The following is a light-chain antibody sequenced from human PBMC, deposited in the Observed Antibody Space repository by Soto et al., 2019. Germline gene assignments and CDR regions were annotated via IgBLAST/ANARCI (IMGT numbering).Light chain of an antibody. CDR3: QQYGPSLT. V-gene: IGKV3-20*01. Sequence: EIVLTQSPGTLSLSPGERATLSCTASQSVSSNYLAWYQQKRGQAPRLLIHGASNRSTGIPDRFSGSGSGADFTLTISRLEREDFAVYYCQQYGPSLTFGGGTKVEIK. CDR2: GAS. J-gene: IGKJ4*01. CDR1: QSVSSNY.